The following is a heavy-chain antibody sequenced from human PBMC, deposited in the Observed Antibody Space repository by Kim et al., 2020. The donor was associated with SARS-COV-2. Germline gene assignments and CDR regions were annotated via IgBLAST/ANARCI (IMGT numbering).Heavy chain of an antibody. Sequence: SETLSLTCAVSGGSISSSSYYWGWFHQPPGKGLEWIANIFYSGSTYYNPSLKSRVTISVDSSKNQFSLKLSSVTAADTAVYYCARLQRRGVPAAPDPVFDPWGQGTLVTVSS. V-gene: IGHV4-39*01. CDR3: ARLQRRGVPAAPDPVFDP. D-gene: IGHD2-2*01. CDR2: IFYSGST. CDR1: GGSISSSSYY. J-gene: IGHJ5*02.